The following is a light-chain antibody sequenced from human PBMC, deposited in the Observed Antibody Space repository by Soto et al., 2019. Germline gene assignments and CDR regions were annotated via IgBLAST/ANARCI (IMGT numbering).Light chain of an antibody. Sequence: ETVMTQSPATLSVSPGETATLSCRASQNINSNLAWYQQKPGQAPRLLIYGASTRATGIPDRFSGGGSGTEFTLTISSLQSEDFAVYSCQQYNNWPRGTFGQGTKLDIK. CDR2: GAS. V-gene: IGKV3-15*01. CDR3: QQYNNWPRGT. CDR1: QNINSN. J-gene: IGKJ2*02.